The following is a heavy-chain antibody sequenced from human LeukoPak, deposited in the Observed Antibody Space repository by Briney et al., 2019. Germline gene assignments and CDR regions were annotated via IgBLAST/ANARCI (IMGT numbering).Heavy chain of an antibody. V-gene: IGHV3-30*01. CDR3: ARDQWELPDY. CDR2: ISYDGSNK. D-gene: IGHD1-26*01. CDR1: GFTFSSYA. Sequence: PGGSLRLSCAASGFTFSSYAMHWVRQAPGKGLEWVAVISYDGSNKYYADSVKGRFTISRDSSKNTLYLQMNSLRAEDTAVYYCARDQWELPDYWGQGTLVTVSS. J-gene: IGHJ4*02.